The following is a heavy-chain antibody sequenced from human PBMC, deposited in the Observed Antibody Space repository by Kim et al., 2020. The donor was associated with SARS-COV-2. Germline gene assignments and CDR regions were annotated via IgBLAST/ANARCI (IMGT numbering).Heavy chain of an antibody. V-gene: IGHV4-30-4*08. D-gene: IGHD3-10*02. CDR2: IYHSGNT. Sequence: SETLSLTCTVSGDSFSSGYYYWSWIRQAPGKGLEWIGYIYHSGNTNYNPSLKSRVTMSADTTQNQFSLNLRSVTAADTAIYYCTRGSPPMFWGQGTTVTVSS. J-gene: IGHJ6*02. CDR1: GDSFSSGYYY. CDR3: TRGSPPMF.